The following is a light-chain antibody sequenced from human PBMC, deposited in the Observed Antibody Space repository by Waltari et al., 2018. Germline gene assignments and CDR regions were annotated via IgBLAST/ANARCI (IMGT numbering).Light chain of an antibody. J-gene: IGLJ1*01. CDR2: DVS. CDR3: CSFAGSYTFV. Sequence: QSALTQPRSVSGSPGQSVTISCTGTSRDVGGYHYVSWFQPPPGNVPKLLIYDVSERPSDVPDRFSGSKSANTASLTISGLQTEDEADYYCCSFAGSYTFVFGTGTRVTVL. V-gene: IGLV2-11*01. CDR1: SRDVGGYHY.